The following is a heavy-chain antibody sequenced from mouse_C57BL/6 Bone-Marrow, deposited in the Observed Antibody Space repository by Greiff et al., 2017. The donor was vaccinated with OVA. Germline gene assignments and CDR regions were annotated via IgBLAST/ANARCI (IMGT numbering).Heavy chain of an antibody. D-gene: IGHD1-1*01. CDR2: IHPNSGST. CDR1: GYTFTSYW. CDR3: APYNGSSYWYFDV. Sequence: VQLQQPGAELVKPGASVKLSCKASGYTFTSYWMHWVKQRPGQGLEWIGMIHPNSGSTNYNEKFKSKATLTVDKSSSTAYMQLSSLTSEDSAVYYCAPYNGSSYWYFDVWGTGTTVTVAS. V-gene: IGHV1-64*01. J-gene: IGHJ1*03.